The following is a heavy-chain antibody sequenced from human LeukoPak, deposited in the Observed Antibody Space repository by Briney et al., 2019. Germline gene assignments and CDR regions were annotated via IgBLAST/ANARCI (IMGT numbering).Heavy chain of an antibody. J-gene: IGHJ5*02. Sequence: GGSLRLSCAASGLTFSSYSMNWVRQAPGKGLEWVSSISSSSSYIYYADSVKGRFTISRDNAKNSLYLQMNSLRAEDTAVYYCARDLFQKGNWFDPWGQGTLVTVSS. V-gene: IGHV3-21*01. CDR3: ARDLFQKGNWFDP. D-gene: IGHD2/OR15-2a*01. CDR1: GLTFSSYS. CDR2: ISSSSSYI.